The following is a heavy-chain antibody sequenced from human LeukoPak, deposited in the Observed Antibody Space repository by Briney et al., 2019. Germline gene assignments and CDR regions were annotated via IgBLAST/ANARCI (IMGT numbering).Heavy chain of an antibody. V-gene: IGHV1-18*01. CDR2: ISAYNGNT. CDR1: GYSFTTYG. Sequence: EASVKVSCKASGYSFTTYGISWVRQAPGQGLEWMGWISAYNGNTNYAQKLQGRVTMTTDTSTSTVYVELRSLRSDDTAVYYCAAAPYIVATTWYIDYWGQGTLVTVSS. J-gene: IGHJ4*02. CDR3: AAAPYIVATTWYIDY. D-gene: IGHD5-12*01.